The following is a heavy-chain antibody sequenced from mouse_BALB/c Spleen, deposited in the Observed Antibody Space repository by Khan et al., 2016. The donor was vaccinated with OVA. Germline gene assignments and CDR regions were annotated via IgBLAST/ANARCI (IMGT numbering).Heavy chain of an antibody. D-gene: IGHD2-1*01. CDR2: ISSSGDNT. CDR3: ARSSYGTLAY. Sequence: EVELVEPGGGLVKPGGSLKLSCAASGFTFSSYRMSWFRQTPEQRLEWVATISSSGDNTYYPDSVKVRFTMSRDNAKNTLYLQMSSLRSEETALDYCARSSYGTLAYWGQGTLVTVSA. J-gene: IGHJ3*01. CDR1: GFTFSSYR. V-gene: IGHV5-9*03.